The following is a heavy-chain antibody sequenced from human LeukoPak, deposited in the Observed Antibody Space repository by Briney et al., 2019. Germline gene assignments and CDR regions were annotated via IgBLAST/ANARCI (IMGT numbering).Heavy chain of an antibody. Sequence: ASVKVSCKASGDTFTSYYMHWVRQAPGQGLEWMGIINPSGGRTNYAQKFQGRVTMTRDTSTSAVYMELSSLRSEDTAMYYCARDNTAGGPFDYWGQGTLVTVSS. CDR1: GDTFTSYY. D-gene: IGHD6-13*01. CDR3: ARDNTAGGPFDY. J-gene: IGHJ4*02. V-gene: IGHV1-46*01. CDR2: INPSGGRT.